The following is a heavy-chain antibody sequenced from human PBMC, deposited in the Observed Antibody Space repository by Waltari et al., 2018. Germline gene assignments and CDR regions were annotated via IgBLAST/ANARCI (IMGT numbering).Heavy chain of an antibody. CDR2: IIPIFGTA. CDR3: ARSDSSSWYYFLDY. J-gene: IGHJ4*02. D-gene: IGHD6-13*01. V-gene: IGHV1-69*05. CDR1: GGTFSRYA. Sequence: QVQLVQSGAEVKKPGSSVKVSCKASGGTFSRYAISWVRKAPGQGLEWMGGIIPIFGTANYAQKFQGRVTITTDESTSTAYMELSSLRSEDTAVYYCARSDSSSWYYFLDYWGQGTLVTVSS.